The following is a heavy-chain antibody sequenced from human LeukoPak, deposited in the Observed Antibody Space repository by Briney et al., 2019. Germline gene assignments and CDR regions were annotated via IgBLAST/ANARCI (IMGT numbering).Heavy chain of an antibody. V-gene: IGHV1-69*01. J-gene: IGHJ6*03. CDR2: IIPIFGTA. CDR3: ARGSSGWGPYYYMDV. CDR1: GGTFSSYA. D-gene: IGHD6-19*01. Sequence: KVSCKASGGTFSSYAISWVRQAPGQGLEWMGGIIPIFGTANYAQKFQGRVTITADESTSTAYMELSSLRSEDTAVYYCARGSSGWGPYYYMDVWGKGTTVTVSS.